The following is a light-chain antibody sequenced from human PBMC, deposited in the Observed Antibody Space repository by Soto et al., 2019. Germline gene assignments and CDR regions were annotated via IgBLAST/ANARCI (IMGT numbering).Light chain of an antibody. Sequence: QSALTQPASVSGSPGQSITISCTRTSSDVGSYNLVSLYQQHPGKAPKLMIYEGSKRHSGVSNRFSGSKSGNTASLTISGLQVEDEADYYCCSYAGSSTYVVFGGGTKLTVL. V-gene: IGLV2-23*01. CDR3: CSYAGSSTYVV. CDR2: EGS. J-gene: IGLJ2*01. CDR1: SSDVGSYNL.